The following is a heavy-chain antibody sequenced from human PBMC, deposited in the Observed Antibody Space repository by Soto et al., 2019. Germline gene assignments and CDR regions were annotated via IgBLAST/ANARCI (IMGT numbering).Heavy chain of an antibody. J-gene: IGHJ4*02. V-gene: IGHV3-48*01. CDR1: GFTFSSHS. CDR2: ISSISSTI. D-gene: IGHD4-17*01. CDR3: AIGKNVYGGNPLGRSPAWVY. Sequence: GGSLRLSCAASGFTFSSHSMNWVRQAPGKGLEWVSYISSISSTIYYADSVRGRFTISRDNAKNSLYLQMNSLRAEDTAVYYCAIGKNVYGGNPLGRSPAWVYWGQGTLVTVSS.